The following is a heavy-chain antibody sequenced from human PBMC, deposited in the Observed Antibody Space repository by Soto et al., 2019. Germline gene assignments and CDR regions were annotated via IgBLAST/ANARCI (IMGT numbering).Heavy chain of an antibody. Sequence: ASVKVSCKASGGTFSSYSISWVRQAPGQGLEWMGGIIPIFGTANYAQKFQGRVTITADESTSTAYMELSSLRSEDTAVYYCARDRATYSSSSGGFNWFDPWGQGTLVTVSS. CDR3: ARDRATYSSSSGGFNWFDP. D-gene: IGHD6-6*01. CDR1: GGTFSSYS. CDR2: IIPIFGTA. V-gene: IGHV1-69*13. J-gene: IGHJ5*02.